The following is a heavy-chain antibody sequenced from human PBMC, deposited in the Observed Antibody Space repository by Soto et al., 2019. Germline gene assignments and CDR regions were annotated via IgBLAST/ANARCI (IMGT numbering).Heavy chain of an antibody. J-gene: IGHJ4*02. V-gene: IGHV4-59*01. CDR3: ARARGGYFDY. Sequence: QVQLQESGPGLVKPSETLSLTCTVSGGSISSYYWSLIRQPPRKGLEWIGYISYTGSTSYNPSLKGRVTASLDTSKTQFSLKPSLGTGVETAVYYSARARGGYFDYWGPGTLVTGSS. CDR2: ISYTGST. CDR1: GGSISSYY. D-gene: IGHD2-15*01.